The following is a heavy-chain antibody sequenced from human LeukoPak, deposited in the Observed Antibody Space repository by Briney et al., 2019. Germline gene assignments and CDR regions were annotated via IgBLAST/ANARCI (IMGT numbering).Heavy chain of an antibody. V-gene: IGHV3-33*08. CDR3: ARDEYSSSSGFDP. CDR2: IWYDGSNK. J-gene: IGHJ5*02. Sequence: PGGSLRLSCAASGFTFSSYGMHWVRQAPGKGLEWVAVIWYDGSNKYYADSVKGRFTISRDNSKNTLYLQMNSLRAEDTAVYYCARDEYSSSSGFDPWGQGTLVTVSS. CDR1: GFTFSSYG. D-gene: IGHD6-6*01.